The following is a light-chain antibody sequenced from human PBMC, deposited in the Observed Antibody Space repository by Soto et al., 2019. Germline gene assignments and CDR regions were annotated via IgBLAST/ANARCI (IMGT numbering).Light chain of an antibody. CDR1: QSVSSY. CDR2: DAS. Sequence: EIVLTQSPATLSLSPGERATLSCRASQSVSSYLAWYQQKPGQAPRLLIYDASNRATGIPARFSGSGSGTDFTLAISRLEPEDFALYYCQQYGSSPFTFGGGTKVDIK. CDR3: QQYGSSPFT. V-gene: IGKV3-11*01. J-gene: IGKJ4*01.